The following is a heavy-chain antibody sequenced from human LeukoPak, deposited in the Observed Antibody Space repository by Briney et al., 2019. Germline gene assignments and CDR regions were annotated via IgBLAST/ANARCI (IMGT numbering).Heavy chain of an antibody. D-gene: IGHD3-3*01. V-gene: IGHV1-18*01. J-gene: IGHJ4*02. CDR2: ISAYNGNT. Sequence: ASVKVSCKASGYTFTSYGISWVRQAPGQGLEWMGWISAYNGNTNYAQKLQGRVTMTTDTSTSTAYMELRSLRSDDTAVYYCARVRLKGTDFWSGYNAKPYYFDYRGQGTLVTVSS. CDR1: GYTFTSYG. CDR3: ARVRLKGTDFWSGYNAKPYYFDY.